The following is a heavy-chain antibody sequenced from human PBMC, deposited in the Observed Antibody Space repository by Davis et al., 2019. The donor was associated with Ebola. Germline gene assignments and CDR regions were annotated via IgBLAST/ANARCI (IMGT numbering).Heavy chain of an antibody. CDR3: ARSPQWLIRGYFDS. J-gene: IGHJ4*02. CDR2: ISAHHGNP. CDR1: GYSFTSYG. Sequence: AASVKVSCKTSGYSFTSYGISWVRQAPGQGLEWMAWISAHHGNPTYAQKFRGRVTLTTDASTNTAYLDLRTLTSNDTAVYYCARSPQWLIRGYFDSWGQGTLVSISS. D-gene: IGHD6-19*01. V-gene: IGHV1-18*04.